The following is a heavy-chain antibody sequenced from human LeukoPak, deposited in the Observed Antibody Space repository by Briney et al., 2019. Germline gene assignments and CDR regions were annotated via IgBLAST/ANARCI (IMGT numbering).Heavy chain of an antibody. V-gene: IGHV4-4*07. J-gene: IGHJ6*03. CDR3: AREFRMVRGVIPYYYYYMDV. CDR1: GGSISSYY. Sequence: PSETLSLTCTVSGGSISSYYWSWIRQPAGKGLEWIGRIYTSGSTNYNPSLKSRVTISVDTSKNQFSLKLSSVTAADTAVYYCAREFRMVRGVIPYYYYYMDVWGKGTTVTISS. CDR2: IYTSGST. D-gene: IGHD3-10*01.